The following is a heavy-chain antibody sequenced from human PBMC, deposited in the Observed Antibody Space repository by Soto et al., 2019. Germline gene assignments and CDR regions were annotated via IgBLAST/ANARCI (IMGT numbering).Heavy chain of an antibody. J-gene: IGHJ4*02. CDR2: IFSSGRA. Sequence: QVQLHESGPGLVKPSETLSLTCTVSGGSVNNNYWSWIRQAPGRGLEWIGYIFSSGRANYNPSLESRVTISVDTSKNQLSLKLRSLTAEDTAVYYCARGGDNSPWYYALWGQGTLVAVSS. V-gene: IGHV4-59*02. CDR1: GGSVNNNY. CDR3: ARGGDNSPWYYAL. D-gene: IGHD3-3*01.